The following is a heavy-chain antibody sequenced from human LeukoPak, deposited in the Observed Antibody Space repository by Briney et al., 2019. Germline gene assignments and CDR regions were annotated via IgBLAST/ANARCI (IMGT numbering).Heavy chain of an antibody. CDR1: GYSFANYW. D-gene: IGHD1-1*01. CDR3: ARLTQLNYADS. Sequence: GDSLKISCKGSGYSFANYWIGWVRQMPGKGLEWMGIIYPGDSKTRYGPSLQGQVAISVDKSLSTAYLQWSSLEASDTAMYYCARLTQLNYADSWGQGTLVTVSS. CDR2: IYPGDSKT. V-gene: IGHV5-51*01. J-gene: IGHJ4*02.